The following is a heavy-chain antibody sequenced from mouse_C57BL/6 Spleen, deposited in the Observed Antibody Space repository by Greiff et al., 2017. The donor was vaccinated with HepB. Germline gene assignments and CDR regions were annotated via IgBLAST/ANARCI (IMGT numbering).Heavy chain of an antibody. V-gene: IGHV1-64*01. CDR2: IHPNSGST. D-gene: IGHD1-1*01. J-gene: IGHJ2*01. Sequence: QVQLQQPGAELVKPGASVKLSCKASGYTFTSYWMHWVKQRPGQGLEWIGMIHPNSGSTNYNEKFKSKATLTVDKSSSTAYMQLSSLTSEDSAVYYCARPPSYYGSSDYYFDYWGQGTTLTVSS. CDR3: ARPPSYYGSSDYYFDY. CDR1: GYTFTSYW.